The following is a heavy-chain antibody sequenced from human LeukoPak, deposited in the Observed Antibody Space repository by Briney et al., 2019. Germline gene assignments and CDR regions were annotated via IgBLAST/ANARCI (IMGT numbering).Heavy chain of an antibody. D-gene: IGHD3-10*01. CDR1: GGSISSSSYC. Sequence: KASETLSLTCTVSGGSISSSSYCWGWVRQPPGKGLEWIASIYYSGSKTFYNPSLKSRVTISGDTSNNQFSLNLNSVTAADTAVFYCVAYDSGSYRAYFDSWGQGIMVTVSS. CDR2: IYYSGSKT. CDR3: VAYDSGSYRAYFDS. J-gene: IGHJ4*02. V-gene: IGHV4-39*07.